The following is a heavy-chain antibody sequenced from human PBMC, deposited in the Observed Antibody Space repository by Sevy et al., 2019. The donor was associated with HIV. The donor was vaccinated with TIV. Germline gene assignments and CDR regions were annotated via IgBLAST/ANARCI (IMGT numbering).Heavy chain of an antibody. J-gene: IGHJ6*03. V-gene: IGHV1-69*13. CDR3: ARDFDMVRAVIMNPDFCYMDV. Sequence: ASVKVSCKASGGTFSSYAISWVRQAPGQGLEWMGRIIPIFGTANYAQKFQGRVTITADESTSTAYMELSSLRSEDTAVYYCARDFDMVRAVIMNPDFCYMDVWGKGTTVTVSS. CDR2: IIPIFGTA. D-gene: IGHD3-10*01. CDR1: GGTFSSYA.